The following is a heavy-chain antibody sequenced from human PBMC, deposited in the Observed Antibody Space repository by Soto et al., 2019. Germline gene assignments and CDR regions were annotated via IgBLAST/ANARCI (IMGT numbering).Heavy chain of an antibody. CDR1: GGSVSSGTYY. V-gene: IGHV4-61*01. CDR2: IHDSGRT. CDR3: AGGLAA. J-gene: IGHJ5*02. Sequence: SETLSLTCTVSGGSVSSGTYYWHWTRQPPGKGLEWIGYIHDSGRTNYNPSLESRISISLDTSRNHFSLRLRSVTAADTAVYFCAGGLAAWGQGILVTVS.